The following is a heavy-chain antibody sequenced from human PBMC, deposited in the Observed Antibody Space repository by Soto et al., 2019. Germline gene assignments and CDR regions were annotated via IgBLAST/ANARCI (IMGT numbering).Heavy chain of an antibody. CDR2: INHSGRT. J-gene: IGHJ4*02. Sequence: SETLSLTCAVYGGSFSGYYWSWIRQPPGKGLEWIGEINHSGRTKYIPSLKSRVTISVDTSKNQYSLNLSSVTAADTAVYYCARGPDQWPLDYWGQGTLVTVSS. V-gene: IGHV4-34*01. CDR3: ARGPDQWPLDY. D-gene: IGHD6-19*01. CDR1: GGSFSGYY.